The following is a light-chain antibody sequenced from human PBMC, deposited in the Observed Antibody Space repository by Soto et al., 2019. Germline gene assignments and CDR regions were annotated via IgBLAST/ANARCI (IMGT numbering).Light chain of an antibody. CDR2: DTS. CDR3: QQRSNWPLT. V-gene: IGKV3-11*01. CDR1: QSINSH. Sequence: EIVLTQSPATLSLSPGERATLSCRASQSINSHLVWYQQKPGQAPRLLMYDTSNRATDIPARFSGSGSGTDFTFTISSLEPEDFAVYYCQQRSNWPLTFGGGTKVEIK. J-gene: IGKJ4*01.